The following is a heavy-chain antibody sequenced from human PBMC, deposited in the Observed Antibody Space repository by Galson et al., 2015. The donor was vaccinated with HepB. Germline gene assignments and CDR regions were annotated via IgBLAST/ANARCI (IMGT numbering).Heavy chain of an antibody. CDR3: ARAPRYSGYDDDAFDI. Sequence: LSLTCAVSGGSISSSNWWSWVRQPPGKGLEWIGEIYHSGSTNYNPSLKSRVTISVDKSKNQFSLKLSSVTAADTAVYYCARAPRYSGYDDDAFDIWGQGTMVTVSS. CDR2: IYHSGST. V-gene: IGHV4-4*02. D-gene: IGHD5-12*01. J-gene: IGHJ3*02. CDR1: GGSISSSNW.